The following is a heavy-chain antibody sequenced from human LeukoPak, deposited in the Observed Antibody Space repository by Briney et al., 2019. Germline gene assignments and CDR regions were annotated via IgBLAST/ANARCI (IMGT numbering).Heavy chain of an antibody. V-gene: IGHV3-53*01. J-gene: IGHJ3*02. Sequence: GGSLRLSCAASGLTVSSNYMSWVCQGPGKGLEWVSIIYSDGSTYYTDSVKGRFTISRDNSKNTLYLQMNSVRVDDTAVYYCARDTGGVMVRLGFDIWGQGTMVTVSS. CDR3: ARDTGGVMVRLGFDI. CDR2: IYSDGST. D-gene: IGHD3-16*02. CDR1: GLTVSSNY.